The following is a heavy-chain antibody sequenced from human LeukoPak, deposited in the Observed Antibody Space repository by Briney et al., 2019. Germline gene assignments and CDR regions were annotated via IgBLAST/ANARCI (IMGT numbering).Heavy chain of an antibody. CDR1: GFTFSNYN. CDR3: TRDRYGMDV. Sequence: PGGSLRLSCAASGFTFSNYNFYWVRQAPGKGLEWVSSISSTSSYIYYADSVKGRFAISRDNAKNSLYLQMNSLRAGDTAVYYCTRDRYGMDVWGQGTTVTVSS. CDR2: ISSTSSYI. J-gene: IGHJ6*02. V-gene: IGHV3-21*06.